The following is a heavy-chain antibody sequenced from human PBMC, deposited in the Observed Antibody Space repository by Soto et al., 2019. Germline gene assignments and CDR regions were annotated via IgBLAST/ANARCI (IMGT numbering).Heavy chain of an antibody. V-gene: IGHV4-39*01. Sequence: QLQLQESGPGLVKPSETLSLTCTVSGGSISRSSYYWGWIRQPPGKGLEWIGSIYYSGSTYYNPSLXGRVPLXXDTSKNQFSLKLSSVTAADTAVYYCARHDYGGFGLWGQGTLVTVSS. CDR3: ARHDYGGFGL. D-gene: IGHD4-17*01. CDR1: GGSISRSSYY. J-gene: IGHJ4*02. CDR2: IYYSGST.